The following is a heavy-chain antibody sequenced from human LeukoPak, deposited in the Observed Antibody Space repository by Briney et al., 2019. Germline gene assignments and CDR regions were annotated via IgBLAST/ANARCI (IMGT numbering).Heavy chain of an antibody. J-gene: IGHJ4*02. D-gene: IGHD5-18*01. CDR1: GGSISSYY. V-gene: IGHV4-4*09. CDR3: ARHGRFGEYSYGLYYFDY. Sequence: KTSETLSLTCTVSGGSISSYYWSWIRQPPGKGLERIGYVHTSGSTNYNPSLKSRVTISVDTSKNQFSLKLSSVTAADTAVYYCARHGRFGEYSYGLYYFDYWGQGTLVTVSS. CDR2: VHTSGST.